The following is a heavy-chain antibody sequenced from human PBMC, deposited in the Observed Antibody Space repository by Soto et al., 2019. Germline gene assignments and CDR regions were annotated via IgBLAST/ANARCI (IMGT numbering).Heavy chain of an antibody. Sequence: SETLALTFTVSGGSISSSSYYWGCIRQPPGKGLEWILSIYYSGSTYYDPSLKSRVTISVDTSKNQFSLKLSSVTAADKAVYYCATHVRVIAVAGAFDYWGQGTLVTVYS. CDR2: IYYSGST. J-gene: IGHJ4*02. V-gene: IGHV4-39*01. CDR3: ATHVRVIAVAGAFDY. CDR1: GGSISSSSYY. D-gene: IGHD6-19*01.